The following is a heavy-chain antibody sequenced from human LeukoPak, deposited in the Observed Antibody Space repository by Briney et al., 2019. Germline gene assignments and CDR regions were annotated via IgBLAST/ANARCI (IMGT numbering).Heavy chain of an antibody. J-gene: IGHJ4*02. Sequence: GGSLRLSCAASGFTFSSYSMNWVRQAPGKGLEWVSSISSSSSYIYYADSVKGRFTISRDNAKNSLYLQMNSLRAEDTAVYYCASGGRYNWNHPATCFDYWGQGTLVTVSS. V-gene: IGHV3-21*01. CDR3: ASGGRYNWNHPATCFDY. CDR1: GFTFSSYS. D-gene: IGHD1-14*01. CDR2: ISSSSSYI.